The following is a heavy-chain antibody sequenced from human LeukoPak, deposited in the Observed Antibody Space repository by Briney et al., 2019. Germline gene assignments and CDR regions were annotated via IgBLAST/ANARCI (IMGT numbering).Heavy chain of an antibody. V-gene: IGHV3-48*01. CDR3: VRVKGSYFDY. Sequence: GGSLRLSCAASGFPLSSYSINWVRQAPGKGLAGVSYISSSGSAIYYVDSVKGRFAVSKDNAKNSLFLQMNSPRAEYTAVYYCVRVKGSYFDYWGQGALVTVSS. J-gene: IGHJ4*02. D-gene: IGHD2-15*01. CDR2: ISSSGSAI. CDR1: GFPLSSYS.